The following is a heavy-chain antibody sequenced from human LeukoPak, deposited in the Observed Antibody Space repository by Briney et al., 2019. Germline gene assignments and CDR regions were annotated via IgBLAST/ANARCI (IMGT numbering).Heavy chain of an antibody. CDR2: IDYSGST. Sequence: SETLSLTCTVSGGSISSYYWNWIRQPPGKGLEWIGYIDYSGSTNYNPSLKSRVTVSVDTSKNQFSLKLSSVTAADTAVYYCARDSKGSGGYYTWFDPWGQGTLVTVPS. D-gene: IGHD3-10*01. J-gene: IGHJ5*02. V-gene: IGHV4-59*01. CDR1: GGSISSYY. CDR3: ARDSKGSGGYYTWFDP.